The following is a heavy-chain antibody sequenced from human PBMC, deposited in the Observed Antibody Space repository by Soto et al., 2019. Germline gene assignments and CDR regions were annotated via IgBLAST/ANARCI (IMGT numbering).Heavy chain of an antibody. CDR3: PPXAPVS. J-gene: IGHJ5*02. CDR1: GFTFGDYA. Sequence: GGSLRLSCTASGFTFGDYAMSWVRQAPGKGLEWVGFIRSKAYGGTTEYAASVKGRFTISRDDSKSIAYLQMNSLKTEDTAVYYCPPXAPVSWGQGTLVTVSS. CDR2: IRSKAYGGTT. D-gene: IGHD2-8*01. V-gene: IGHV3-49*04.